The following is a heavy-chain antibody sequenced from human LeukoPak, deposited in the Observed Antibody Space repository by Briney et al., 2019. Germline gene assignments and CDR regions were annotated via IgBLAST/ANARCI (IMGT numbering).Heavy chain of an antibody. CDR3: ASLYYDILTGYLGDYFDY. CDR1: GFTFSSYE. V-gene: IGHV3-48*03. J-gene: IGHJ4*02. D-gene: IGHD3-9*01. Sequence: PGGSLRLSCAASGFTFSSYEMNWVRQAPGKGLEWVSYISSSGSTIYYADSVKGRFTISRDNAKNSLYLQMNSLRAEDTAVYYCASLYYDILTGYLGDYFDYWGQGTLVTVSS. CDR2: ISSSGSTI.